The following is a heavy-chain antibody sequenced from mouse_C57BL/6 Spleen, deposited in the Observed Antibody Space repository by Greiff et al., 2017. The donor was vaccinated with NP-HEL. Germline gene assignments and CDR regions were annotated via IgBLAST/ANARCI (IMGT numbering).Heavy chain of an antibody. CDR2: IYPGSGNT. V-gene: IGHV1-76*01. Sequence: VKLVESGAELVRPGASVKLSCKASGYTFTDYYINWVKQRPGQGLEWIARIYPGSGNTYYNEKFKGKATLTAEKSSSTAYMQLSSLTSEDSAVYFCARDGYGILFDYWGQGTTLTVSS. J-gene: IGHJ2*01. D-gene: IGHD2-1*01. CDR1: GYTFTDYY. CDR3: ARDGYGILFDY.